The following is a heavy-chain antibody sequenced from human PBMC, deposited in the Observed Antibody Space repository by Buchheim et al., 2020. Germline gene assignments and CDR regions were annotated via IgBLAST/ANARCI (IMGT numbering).Heavy chain of an antibody. CDR3: AREHSGYDPFVDY. D-gene: IGHD5-12*01. V-gene: IGHV3-7*01. J-gene: IGHJ4*02. CDR1: GLTFSSYW. Sequence: EVQLVESGGGLVQPGGSLRLSCAASGLTFSSYWMSWVRQAPGKGLEWVANIKQDGSEKYYVDSVKGRFTISRDNAKNSLYLQMNSLRAEDTAVYYCAREHSGYDPFVDYWGQGTL. CDR2: IKQDGSEK.